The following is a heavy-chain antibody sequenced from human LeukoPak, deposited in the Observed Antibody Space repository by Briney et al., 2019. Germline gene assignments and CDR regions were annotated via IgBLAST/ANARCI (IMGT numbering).Heavy chain of an antibody. Sequence: GGSLRLSCAASGFTLSSYWMSWVRQAPGKGLEWVANINQDVSEINYVDSVKGRFTISRDNGKNSLYLQMNSLRAEDTAVYYCARDLRTDSSFSPVDYWGQGTLVTVSS. D-gene: IGHD3/OR15-3a*01. CDR1: GFTLSSYW. CDR3: ARDLRTDSSFSPVDY. J-gene: IGHJ4*02. V-gene: IGHV3-7*01. CDR2: INQDVSEI.